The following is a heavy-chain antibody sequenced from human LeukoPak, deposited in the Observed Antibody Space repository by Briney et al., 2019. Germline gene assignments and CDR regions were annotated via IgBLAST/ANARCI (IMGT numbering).Heavy chain of an antibody. CDR2: IFYSGST. CDR1: GGSISSGGYY. Sequence: PSQTLSLTCTVSGGSISSGGYYWSWIRQHPGKGLEWIGYIFYSGSTYYNPSLKSRVTISVDTSKNQFSLKLSSVTAADTAVYYCARTYNRSGYPLDYWGQGTLVTVSS. V-gene: IGHV4-31*02. CDR3: ARTYNRSGYPLDY. J-gene: IGHJ4*02. D-gene: IGHD3-3*01.